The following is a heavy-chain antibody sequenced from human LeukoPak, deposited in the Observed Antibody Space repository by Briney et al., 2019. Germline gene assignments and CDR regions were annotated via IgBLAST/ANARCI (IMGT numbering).Heavy chain of an antibody. CDR3: AKVPYYYDSSGYLDY. Sequence: PGGSLRLSCAASGFTFSSYAMSWVRQAPGKGLEWVSAISGSGGSTYYADSVKGRFTISRDNSKNTLYPQMNSLRAEDTAVYYCAKVPYYYDSSGYLDYWGQGTLVTVSS. J-gene: IGHJ4*02. CDR2: ISGSGGST. V-gene: IGHV3-23*01. CDR1: GFTFSSYA. D-gene: IGHD3-22*01.